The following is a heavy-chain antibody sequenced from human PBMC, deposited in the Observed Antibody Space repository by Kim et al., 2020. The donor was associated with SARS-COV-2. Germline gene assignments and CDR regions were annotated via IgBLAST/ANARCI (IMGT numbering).Heavy chain of an antibody. CDR3: ASLYPAAAADTLDY. V-gene: IGHV4-39*01. D-gene: IGHD6-13*01. J-gene: IGHJ4*02. Sequence: SETLSLTCTVSGGSISSSSYYWGWIRQPPGKGLEWIGSIYYSGSTYYNPSLKSRVTISVDTSKNQFSLKLSSVTAADTAVYYCASLYPAAAADTLDYWGQGTRVTVSS. CDR1: GGSISSSSYY. CDR2: IYYSGST.